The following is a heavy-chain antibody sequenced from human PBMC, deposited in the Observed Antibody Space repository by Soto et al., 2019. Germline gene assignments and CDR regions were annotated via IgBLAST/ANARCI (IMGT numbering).Heavy chain of an antibody. CDR3: ARQLERRSWFDP. CDR2: IYHSGST. J-gene: IGHJ5*02. Sequence: PAETLSLTSAGSACYISIGWYSWSWIRQPPGKGLEWIGYIYHSGSTYYNPSLKSRVTISRDNSRNTLYLHMNSLRAEDTAVYYCARQLERRSWFDPWGQGTLVTVSS. V-gene: IGHV4-30-2*01. CDR1: ACYISIGWYS. D-gene: IGHD1-1*01.